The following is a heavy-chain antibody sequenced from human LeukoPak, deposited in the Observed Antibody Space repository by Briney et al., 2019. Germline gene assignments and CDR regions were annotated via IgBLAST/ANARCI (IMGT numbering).Heavy chain of an antibody. CDR3: AKVYGYSYGYFDS. Sequence: GGSLRLSYAASGFSFDDYAMYWVRQAPGKGLEWVSGISWNSGIIEYADSVKGRFTISRDNAKNSLYLQMNSLRAEDTALYFCAKVYGYSYGYFDSWGQGTLVTVSS. V-gene: IGHV3-9*01. CDR1: GFSFDDYA. D-gene: IGHD5-18*01. CDR2: ISWNSGII. J-gene: IGHJ4*02.